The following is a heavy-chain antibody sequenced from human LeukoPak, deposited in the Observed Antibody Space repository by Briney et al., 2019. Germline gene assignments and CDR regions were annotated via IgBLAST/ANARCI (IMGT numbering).Heavy chain of an antibody. D-gene: IGHD3-10*01. CDR1: GGSFSGYY. CDR3: ARGGGPPGNWFDP. V-gene: IGHV4-34*01. Sequence: SETLSLTCAVYGGSFSGYYWSWIRQPPGKGLEWIGEINHSGSTNYNPSLKSRVTISVDTSKNQFSLKLSSVTAADTAVYYCARGGGPPGNWFDPWGQGTLVTVSS. J-gene: IGHJ5*02. CDR2: INHSGST.